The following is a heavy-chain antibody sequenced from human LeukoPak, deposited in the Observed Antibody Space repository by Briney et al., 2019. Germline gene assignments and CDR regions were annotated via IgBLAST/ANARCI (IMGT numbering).Heavy chain of an antibody. J-gene: IGHJ4*02. CDR1: GGSISSGGYY. CDR3: ARGKGSGLSSY. D-gene: IGHD2-15*01. CDR2: IYHSGST. V-gene: IGHV4-30-2*01. Sequence: SQTLSLTCTVSGGSISSGGYYWSWIRQPPGKGLEWIGYIYHSGSTNYNPSLKSRVTILVDKSKNQFSLKLSSVTAADTAVYYCARGKGSGLSSYWGQGTLVTVSS.